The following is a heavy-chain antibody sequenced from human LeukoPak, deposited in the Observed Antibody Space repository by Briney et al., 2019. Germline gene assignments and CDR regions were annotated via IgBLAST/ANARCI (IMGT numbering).Heavy chain of an antibody. D-gene: IGHD3-3*01. V-gene: IGHV4-59*01. CDR3: AREIAGDYDFWSGYSPSNWFDP. CDR2: IYYSGST. J-gene: IGHJ5*02. Sequence: SETLSLTCTVSGGSISSYYWSWIRQPPGKGLEWIGYIYYSGSTNYNPSLKSRVTISVDTSKNQFSLKLSSVTAADTAVYYCAREIAGDYDFWSGYSPSNWFDPWGQGTLVAVSS. CDR1: GGSISSYY.